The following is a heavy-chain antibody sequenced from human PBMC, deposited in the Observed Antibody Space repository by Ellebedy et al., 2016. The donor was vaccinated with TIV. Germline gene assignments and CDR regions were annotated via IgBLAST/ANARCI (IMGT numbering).Heavy chain of an antibody. D-gene: IGHD3-10*01. CDR2: IIPIFGTA. CDR1: GGTFSSYA. V-gene: IGHV1-69*13. Sequence: SVKVSCXASGGTFSSYAISWVRQAPGQGLEWMGGIIPIFGTANYAQKFQGRVTITADESTSTAYMELSSLRSEDTAVYYCARRQTEELWFGELLYKWWFDPWGQGTLVTVSS. J-gene: IGHJ5*02. CDR3: ARRQTEELWFGELLYKWWFDP.